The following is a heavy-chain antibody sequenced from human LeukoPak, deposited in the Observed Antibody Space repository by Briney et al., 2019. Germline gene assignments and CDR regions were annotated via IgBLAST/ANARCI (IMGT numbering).Heavy chain of an antibody. J-gene: IGHJ4*02. V-gene: IGHV1-46*01. Sequence: EWMGMIYPRDGSTSYAQNLQGRVTVTSDTSTTTVHMELRGLRSEDTAVYYCARDQEGFDYWGQGTVVTVSS. CDR2: IYPRDGST. CDR3: ARDQEGFDY.